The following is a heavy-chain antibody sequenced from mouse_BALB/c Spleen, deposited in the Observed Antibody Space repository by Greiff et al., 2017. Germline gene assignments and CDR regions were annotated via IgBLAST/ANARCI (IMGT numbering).Heavy chain of an antibody. CDR2: IYPGNVNT. V-gene: IGHV1S56*01. J-gene: IGHJ2*01. CDR1: GYTFTSYY. D-gene: IGHD4-1*01. CDR3: ARERTGNFDY. Sequence: QVQLKESGPELVKPGASVRISCKASGYTFTSYYIHWVKQRPGQGLEWIGWIYPGNVNTKYNEKFKGKATLTSDKSSSTAYMELSSLTSEDSAVYYCARERTGNFDYWGQGTTLTVSS.